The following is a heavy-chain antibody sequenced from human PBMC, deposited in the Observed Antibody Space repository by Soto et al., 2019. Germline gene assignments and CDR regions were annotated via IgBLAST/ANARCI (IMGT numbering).Heavy chain of an antibody. CDR1: GGSISSHSHY. CDR3: ARAPRRYQLLSRYYYGMDV. Sequence: SETLSLTCSVSGGSISSHSHYWGWIRQPPGKGLEWIGSVYYSGRTNYNTSLESRVTMSTDMSKNQFSLRLSSVTAADTAVYYCARAPRRYQLLSRYYYGMDVWGQGTTVTVSS. CDR2: VYYSGRT. V-gene: IGHV4-39*07. J-gene: IGHJ6*02. D-gene: IGHD2-2*01.